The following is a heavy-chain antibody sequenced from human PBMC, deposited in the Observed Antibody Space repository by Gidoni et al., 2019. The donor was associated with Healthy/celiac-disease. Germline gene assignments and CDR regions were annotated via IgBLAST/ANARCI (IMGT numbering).Heavy chain of an antibody. CDR2: IWYDGSNK. V-gene: IGHV3-33*01. Sequence: QVQLLESGGGGAQPGRPLKLSCAAPGVTLSSHGIHWVRQAPGKGLEWVEVIWYDGSNKYYADSVEGRFTISRDNSKNTLYLQMNSLRAEDTAVYYCAGGRGIAARPAWYFDLWGRGTLVTVSS. D-gene: IGHD6-6*01. J-gene: IGHJ2*01. CDR1: GVTLSSHG. CDR3: AGGRGIAARPAWYFDL.